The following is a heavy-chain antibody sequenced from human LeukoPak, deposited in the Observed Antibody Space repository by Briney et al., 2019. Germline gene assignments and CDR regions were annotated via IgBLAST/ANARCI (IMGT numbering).Heavy chain of an antibody. J-gene: IGHJ2*01. D-gene: IGHD3-22*01. CDR2: INPNSGGT. Sequence: GASVKVSCKASGYTFTSYGISWVRQAPGQGLEWMGWINPNSGGTNYAQKFQGRVTMTRDTSISTAYMELSRLRSDDTAVYYCARDRYYYDSSGYYYIWYFDLWGRGTLVTVSS. V-gene: IGHV1-2*02. CDR3: ARDRYYYDSSGYYYIWYFDL. CDR1: GYTFTSYG.